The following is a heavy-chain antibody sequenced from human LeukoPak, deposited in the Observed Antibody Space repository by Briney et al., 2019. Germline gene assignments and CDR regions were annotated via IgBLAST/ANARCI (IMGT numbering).Heavy chain of an antibody. Sequence: QSGGSLRLSCAASGFTFSSQWMSWVRQAPGKGLEWVANIKQDGSDQNYVDSVKGRFTISRDNAKNSLYLQMNSLRAEDTAVYYCARESGITIFGVGHYYMDVWGKGTTVTVSS. J-gene: IGHJ6*03. V-gene: IGHV3-7*01. CDR2: IKQDGSDQ. D-gene: IGHD3-3*01. CDR3: ARESGITIFGVGHYYMDV. CDR1: GFTFSSQW.